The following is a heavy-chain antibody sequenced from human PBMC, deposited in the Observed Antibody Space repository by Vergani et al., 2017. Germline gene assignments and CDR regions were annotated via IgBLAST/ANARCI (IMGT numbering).Heavy chain of an antibody. CDR3: VHRLGYFDWDGCCDV. Sequence: QITLRESGPTLVKPTQTHTLICTFSGFSLTTGGEGVGWIRQPPGRGLDWLAFVYWNDDERYSRSLKSRVTITKDTSKNEVILTMATMDPVDAAAYYCVHRLGYFDWDGCCDVCGPGTVDTVSS. V-gene: IGHV2-5*01. CDR2: VYWNDDE. CDR1: GFSLTTGGEG. J-gene: IGHJ3*01. D-gene: IGHD3-9*01.